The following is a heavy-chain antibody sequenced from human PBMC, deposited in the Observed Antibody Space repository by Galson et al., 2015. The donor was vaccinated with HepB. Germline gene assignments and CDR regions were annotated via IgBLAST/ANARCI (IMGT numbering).Heavy chain of an antibody. CDR3: ARGDRIRVAAGCYFDL. Sequence: SLRLSCAASGFTFNTFPMQWVRQAPGKGLQWVAIMSGDGDKKYYADFVRGRFTISRDNSNNALYLDMNNLKTDDTAVYYCARGDRIRVAAGCYFDLWGRGTLVTVSS. J-gene: IGHJ2*01. D-gene: IGHD6-19*01. CDR1: GFTFNTFP. V-gene: IGHV3-30*04. CDR2: MSGDGDKK.